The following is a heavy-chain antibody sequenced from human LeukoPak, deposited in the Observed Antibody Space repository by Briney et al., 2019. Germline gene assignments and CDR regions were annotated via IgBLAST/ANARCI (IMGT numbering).Heavy chain of an antibody. J-gene: IGHJ4*02. CDR2: ISTRSDYI. CDR1: QFTFSDYT. V-gene: IGHV3-21*01. D-gene: IGHD3-3*01. Sequence: GGSLRLSCAAPQFTFSDYTMNWVRRAPGKGLEWVSSISTRSDYIYYAESVKGRFTISRDNAKNSLYLQMNSLRAEDTAVYYCARYVYGVVTSFDYWGQGTLVTVSS. CDR3: ARYVYGVVTSFDY.